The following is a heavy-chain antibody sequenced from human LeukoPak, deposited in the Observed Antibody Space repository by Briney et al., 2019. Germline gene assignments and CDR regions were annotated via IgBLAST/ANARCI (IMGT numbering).Heavy chain of an antibody. D-gene: IGHD3-10*01. V-gene: IGHV4-4*07. CDR1: GGSISSYY. CDR2: IYTSGST. Sequence: SETLSLTCTVPGGSISSYYWSWIRQPAGKGLEWIGRIYTSGSTNYNPSLKSRVTMSVDTSKNQFSLKLSSVTAADTAVYYCAREGREGITMVRGVILFDYWGQGTLVTVSS. CDR3: AREGREGITMVRGVILFDY. J-gene: IGHJ4*02.